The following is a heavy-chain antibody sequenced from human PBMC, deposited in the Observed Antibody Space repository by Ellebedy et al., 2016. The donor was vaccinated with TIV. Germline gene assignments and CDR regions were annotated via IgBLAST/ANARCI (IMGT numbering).Heavy chain of an antibody. D-gene: IGHD5-18*01. Sequence: GESLKISCAASGFTVSSNYMSWVRQAPGKGLEWVSVIYSGGSTYYADSVKGRFTISRDNSKNTLYLQMNSLRAEDTAVYYCARLRDHTAMVMGHWFDPWGQGTLVTVSS. V-gene: IGHV3-66*01. CDR2: IYSGGST. CDR3: ARLRDHTAMVMGHWFDP. J-gene: IGHJ5*02. CDR1: GFTVSSNY.